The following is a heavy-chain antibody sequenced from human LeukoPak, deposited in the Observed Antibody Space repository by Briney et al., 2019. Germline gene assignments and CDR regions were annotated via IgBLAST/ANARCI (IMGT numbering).Heavy chain of an antibody. CDR1: GFTFSNAW. D-gene: IGHD3/OR15-3a*01. Sequence: PGGSLRLSCAASGFTFSNAWMSWVRQAPGRGLEWVGRIKRKGDDGTIDYAAPVKGRLSVSRDDSKNMLYLQMNSLKSEDTAVYYCTAGTGRSDFDYWGHGTLVTVSS. J-gene: IGHJ4*01. CDR3: TAGTGRSDFDY. V-gene: IGHV3-15*01. CDR2: IKRKGDDGTI.